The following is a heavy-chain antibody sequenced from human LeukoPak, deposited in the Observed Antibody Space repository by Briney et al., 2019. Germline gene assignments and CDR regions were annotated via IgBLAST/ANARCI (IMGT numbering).Heavy chain of an antibody. J-gene: IGHJ4*02. CDR2: VSSSSGTI. Sequence: GGSLRLSCAASGFTFSRFSMNWVRQAPGKGLEWVSYVSSSSGTIYYADSVKGRFTISRDNAKNSLYLQMNSLRAEDTAVYYCARVDYGDYAGEDYWGQGTLVTVSS. D-gene: IGHD4-17*01. CDR3: ARVDYGDYAGEDY. CDR1: GFTFSRFS. V-gene: IGHV3-48*04.